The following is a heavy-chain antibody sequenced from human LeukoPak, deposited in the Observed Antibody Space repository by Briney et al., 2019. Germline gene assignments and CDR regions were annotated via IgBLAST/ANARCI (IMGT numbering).Heavy chain of an antibody. CDR1: GFTFSSYW. D-gene: IGHD3-9*01. CDR2: IKQDGSEK. V-gene: IGHV3-7*01. J-gene: IGHJ6*03. Sequence: GGSLRLSCVASGFTFSSYWMSWVRRAPGKGLEWVANIKQDGSEKHYVDSVKGRFTISRDNAKNSLYLQMNSLRAEDTAVYYCARDELDYDILTRGATYYYYMDVWGKGTTVTISS. CDR3: ARDELDYDILTRGATYYYYMDV.